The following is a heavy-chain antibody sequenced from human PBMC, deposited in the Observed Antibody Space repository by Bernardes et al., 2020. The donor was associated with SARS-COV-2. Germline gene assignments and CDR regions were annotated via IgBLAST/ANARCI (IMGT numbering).Heavy chain of an antibody. CDR1: GFTFSGFS. CDR2: ISGSSTI. Sequence: GGSLRLSCAASGFTFSGFSMNWVRQAPGKGLEWVSHISGSSTIYYSDSVKGRFTISRDNAKYSLYLQMNSLRDEDTAVYYCARTLGVYYGSGSPLNHDAFDLWGQGTMVTVSS. V-gene: IGHV3-48*02. CDR3: ARTLGVYYGSGSPLNHDAFDL. J-gene: IGHJ3*01. D-gene: IGHD3-10*01.